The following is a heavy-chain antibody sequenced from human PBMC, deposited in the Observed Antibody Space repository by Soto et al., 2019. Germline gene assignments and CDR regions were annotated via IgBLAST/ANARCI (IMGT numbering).Heavy chain of an antibody. CDR1: GFTFSAYA. V-gene: IGHV3-23*01. J-gene: IGHJ6*02. CDR2: ITSSATST. Sequence: GSLRLSCAASGFTFSAYAMSWVRQAPGKGLEWVSSITSSATSTYYAAPVKGRFTISRDDSKNTLYLQMNSLKTEDTAVYYCTTDMDDFWSGYYTGGYYYYGMDVWGQGTTVTVSS. D-gene: IGHD3-3*01. CDR3: TTDMDDFWSGYYTGGYYYYGMDV.